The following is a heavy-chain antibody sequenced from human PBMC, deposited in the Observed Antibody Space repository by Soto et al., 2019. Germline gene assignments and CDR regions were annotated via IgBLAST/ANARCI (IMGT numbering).Heavy chain of an antibody. CDR1: GFTFSSYA. CDR2: ISYDGSNK. D-gene: IGHD6-13*01. V-gene: IGHV3-30-3*01. CDR3: ARDRGIAAAGHYWYFDL. J-gene: IGHJ2*01. Sequence: QVQLVESGGGVVQPGRSLRLSCAASGFTFSSYAMHWVRQAPGKGLEWVAVISYDGSNKYYADSVKGRFTISRDNSKNTLDLQMNSLRAEDTAVYYCARDRGIAAAGHYWYFDLWGRGTLVTVSS.